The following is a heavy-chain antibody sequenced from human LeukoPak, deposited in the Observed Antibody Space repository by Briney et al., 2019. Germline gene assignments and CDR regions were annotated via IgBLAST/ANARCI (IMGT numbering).Heavy chain of an antibody. J-gene: IGHJ5*02. V-gene: IGHV4-59*12. CDR1: GGSISSYY. D-gene: IGHD3-10*01. CDR3: ATTYYYGSGSYYKNNWFDP. Sequence: PSETLSLTCTVFGGSISSYYCSWIRQPPGKGLEWIVYIYDSGSTNYNPSLKSRVTLSVDTSKNQFCLKVRSVTAADTAVYYCATTYYYGSGSYYKNNWFDPWGQGTLVTVSS. CDR2: IYDSGST.